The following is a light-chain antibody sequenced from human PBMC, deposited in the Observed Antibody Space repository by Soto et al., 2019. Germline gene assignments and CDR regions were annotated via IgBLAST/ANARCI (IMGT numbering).Light chain of an antibody. CDR2: EAS. V-gene: IGKV1-5*03. J-gene: IGKJ1*01. CDR1: QNIYNY. Sequence: SPVAVSSSKRDRVTITCRASQNIYNYLAWYQQKPGKAPNLLVYEASSLESGVPSRFSGGGSGTEFTLTINILQPDDFATYYCQQYEIFPSTFCQGTMVDIK. CDR3: QQYEIFPST.